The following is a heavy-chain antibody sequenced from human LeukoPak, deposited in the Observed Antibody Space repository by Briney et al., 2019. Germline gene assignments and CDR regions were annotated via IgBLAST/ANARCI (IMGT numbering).Heavy chain of an antibody. V-gene: IGHV1-46*01. CDR1: GYTFTNYY. CDR3: ARHDLGGTSPFDY. J-gene: IGHJ4*02. CDR2: INPSGNYT. Sequence: ASVKVSYKTSGYTFTNYYMHWVRQAPGQGVEGMGIINPSGNYTTYAQKFQGRDTMTMHTSTSTDFMELSSLRTEDTAVYYCARHDLGGTSPFDYWGQGTLVTVSS. D-gene: IGHD4-23*01.